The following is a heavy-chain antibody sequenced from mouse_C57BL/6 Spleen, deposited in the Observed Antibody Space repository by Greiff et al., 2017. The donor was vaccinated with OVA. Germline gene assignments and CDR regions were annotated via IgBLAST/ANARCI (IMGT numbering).Heavy chain of an antibody. CDR3: ARGDLYYGSNYFDY. J-gene: IGHJ2*01. CDR1: GYSFTGSY. D-gene: IGHD1-1*01. Sequence: LVEPGASVKISCKASGYSFTGSYMPWAKQSHGNILDWLGYIHPYIGGSSYNQKCKGKATLTVDKSSSTAYMELRSLTSEDSAVDYCARGDLYYGSNYFDYWGKGTTLTVSS. CDR2: IHPYIGGS. V-gene: IGHV1-31*01.